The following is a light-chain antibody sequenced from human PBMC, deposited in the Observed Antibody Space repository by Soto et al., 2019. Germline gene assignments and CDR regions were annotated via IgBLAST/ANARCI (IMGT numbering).Light chain of an antibody. CDR2: EVN. CDR3: SSYINNCTLE. V-gene: IGLV2-14*01. Sequence: QSALTQPASVSGSPGQSITISCTGTSSDVGGYDYVSWYQHHPGKAPQLLIYEVNNRPSGVSDRFSGSKSGNTASLTISGLQAEDEAHYYCSSYINNCTLEFGGGTKVTVL. J-gene: IGLJ3*02. CDR1: SSDVGGYDY.